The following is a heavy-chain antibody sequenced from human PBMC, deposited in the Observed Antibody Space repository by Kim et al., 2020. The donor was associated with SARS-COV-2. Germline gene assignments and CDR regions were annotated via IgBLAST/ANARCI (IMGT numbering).Heavy chain of an antibody. D-gene: IGHD4-17*01. J-gene: IGHJ6*02. CDR1: GFTFSSYA. V-gene: IGHV3-64D*06. Sequence: GGSLRLSCSASGFTFSSYAMHWVRQAPGKGLEYVSAISSNGGSTYYADSVKGRFTISRDNSKNTLYLQMSSLRAEDTAVYYCVKEESTVTTNYYYGMDVWGQGTTVTVSS. CDR2: ISSNGGST. CDR3: VKEESTVTTNYYYGMDV.